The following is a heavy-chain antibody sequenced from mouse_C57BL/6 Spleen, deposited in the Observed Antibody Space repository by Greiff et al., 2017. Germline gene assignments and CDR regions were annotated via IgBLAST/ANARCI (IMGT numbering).Heavy chain of an antibody. CDR3: ARAGDDGYLWFAY. J-gene: IGHJ3*01. Sequence: VQLQQSGPELVKPGASVKISCKASGYTFTDYYMNWVKQSPGKSLEWIGDINPNNGGTSYNQKFKGKATLTVDKSSSTAYMERRSLTSEDSAVYYCARAGDDGYLWFAYWGQGTLVTVSA. CDR1: GYTFTDYY. CDR2: INPNNGGT. D-gene: IGHD2-3*01. V-gene: IGHV1-26*01.